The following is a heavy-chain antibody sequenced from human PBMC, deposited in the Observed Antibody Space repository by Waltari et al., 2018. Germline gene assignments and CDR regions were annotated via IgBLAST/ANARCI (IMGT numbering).Heavy chain of an antibody. CDR2: IRNRVYGGTT. J-gene: IGHJ4*02. CDR3: TRDLASTYGDALDY. CDR1: GFTFRDYG. D-gene: IGHD4-17*01. V-gene: IGHV3-49*04. Sequence: LIESGGGLVQPGRSLRLSCRVSGFTFRDYGMSWVRQDPGKGLEWVGLIRNRVYGGTTEYAASVRGRFSISRDDSKGIVYLQMNSLKTEDTAVYYCTRDLASTYGDALDYWGQGVLVTVSS.